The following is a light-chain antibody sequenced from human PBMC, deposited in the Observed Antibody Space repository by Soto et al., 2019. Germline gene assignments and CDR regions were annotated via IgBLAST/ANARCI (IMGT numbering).Light chain of an antibody. CDR1: QSLLHNDGNTY. J-gene: IGKJ5*01. Sequence: DIVMTQTPLSSPVTLGQAASISCRSSQSLLHNDGNTYLSWYQQRPGKAPKLLIYDAFTLEAGVPSRFSGSGSGTDFIFTISSLQPEDFATYYCQQYDTFPVTFGQGTRLEIK. V-gene: IGKV2-24*01. CDR3: QQYDTFPVT. CDR2: DAF.